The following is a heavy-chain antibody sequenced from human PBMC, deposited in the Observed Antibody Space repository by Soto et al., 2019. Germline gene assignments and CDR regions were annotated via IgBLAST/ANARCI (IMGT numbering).Heavy chain of an antibody. V-gene: IGHV5-51*01. J-gene: IGHJ6*02. CDR2: IYPGDSDT. CDR1: GYIFTSYW. Sequence: PGESLKISCNGSGYIFTSYWIGWVRQMPGKGLEWMGIIYPGDSDTRYSPSFQGQVTISADKSISTAYLQWSSLKASDTAMYYCATGGVVATANYYYYGMDVWGQGTTVTVSS. CDR3: ATGGVVATANYYYYGMDV. D-gene: IGHD2-21*02.